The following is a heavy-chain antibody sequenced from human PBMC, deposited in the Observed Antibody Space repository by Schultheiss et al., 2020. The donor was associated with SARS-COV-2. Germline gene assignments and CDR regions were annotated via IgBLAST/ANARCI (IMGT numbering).Heavy chain of an antibody. Sequence: SQTLSLTYTVSGGSISSGGYYWSWIRQHPGKGLEWIGYIYYSGSTYYNPSLKSRVTISVDTSKNQFSLKLSSVTAADTAVYYCARGEGLGLRLGELATRFDPWGQGTLVTVSS. CDR3: ARGEGLGLRLGELATRFDP. CDR2: IYYSGST. CDR1: GGSISSGGYY. V-gene: IGHV4-31*03. J-gene: IGHJ5*02. D-gene: IGHD3-16*01.